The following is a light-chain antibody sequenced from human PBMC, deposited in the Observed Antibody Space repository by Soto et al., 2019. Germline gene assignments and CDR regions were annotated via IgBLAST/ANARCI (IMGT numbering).Light chain of an antibody. CDR2: RNN. J-gene: IGLJ3*02. Sequence: QSVLTQPPSASATPGQWVPISCSGSTSNIGSNSEYWYQQPPGAAPKLLIYRNNQRPSWVPDRFSGSKTDTSASLAISGLRSEDEADYYCAAWADSLNARVFGGGTQLTVL. CDR3: AAWADSLNARV. V-gene: IGLV1-47*01. CDR1: TSNIGSNS.